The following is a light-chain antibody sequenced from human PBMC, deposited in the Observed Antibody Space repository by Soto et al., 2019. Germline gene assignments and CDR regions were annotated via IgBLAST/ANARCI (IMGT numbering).Light chain of an antibody. CDR3: QQRRNWPPIT. V-gene: IGKV3-11*01. CDR2: DAS. CDR1: QSVEHY. Sequence: ETVLTQSPATLSLSPGDRATLSCRASQSVEHYLAWYQQKPGQAPRLLIYDASNRATGIPAGFSGSGSGTDFTLTISSLEPEDFAVYYCQQRRNWPPITFGQGTRLDIK. J-gene: IGKJ5*01.